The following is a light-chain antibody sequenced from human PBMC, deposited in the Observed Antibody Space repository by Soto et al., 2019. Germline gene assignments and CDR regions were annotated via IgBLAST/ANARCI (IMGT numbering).Light chain of an antibody. CDR2: AAS. J-gene: IGKJ5*01. CDR3: QQTFSAPSIT. Sequence: DIQLTPSPSSLSAFVGDRVTITCRAGQTISDYLNWYQQKPGTAPKLLIYAASTLQSGVPSRFSGSRSGTDFTLTISSLHPEDVATYYCQQTFSAPSITFGQGTRLEI. CDR1: QTISDY. V-gene: IGKV1-39*01.